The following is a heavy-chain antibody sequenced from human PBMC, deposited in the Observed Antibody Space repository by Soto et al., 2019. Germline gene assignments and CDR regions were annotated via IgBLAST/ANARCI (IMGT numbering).Heavy chain of an antibody. CDR2: IYYSGST. CDR3: ARLAGIVVVPAATATWFDP. CDR1: GGSISSSSYY. J-gene: IGHJ5*02. D-gene: IGHD2-2*01. V-gene: IGHV4-39*01. Sequence: KTSETLSLTCTVSGGSISSSSYYWGWIRQPPGKGLEWIGSIYYSGSTYYNPSLKSRVTISVDTSKNQFSLKLSSVTAADTAVYYCARLAGIVVVPAATATWFDPWGQGTLVTVSS.